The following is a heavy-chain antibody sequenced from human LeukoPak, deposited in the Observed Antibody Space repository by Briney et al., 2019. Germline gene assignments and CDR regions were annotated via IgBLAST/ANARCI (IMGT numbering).Heavy chain of an antibody. V-gene: IGHV3-30-3*01. CDR2: ISYDGSNK. J-gene: IGHJ4*02. CDR3: ANFGRVTIFGVVTPPSGY. Sequence: PGRSLRLSCAASGFTFSSYAMHWVRQAPGKGLEWVAVISYDGSNKYYADSVKGRFTISRDNSKNTLSLQMNSLRAEDTAVYYCANFGRVTIFGVVTPPSGYWGQGTLITVSS. D-gene: IGHD3-3*01. CDR1: GFTFSSYA.